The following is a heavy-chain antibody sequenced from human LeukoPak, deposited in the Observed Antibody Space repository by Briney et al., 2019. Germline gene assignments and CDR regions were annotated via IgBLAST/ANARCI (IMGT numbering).Heavy chain of an antibody. V-gene: IGHV1-69*05. CDR2: IIPIFGTA. J-gene: IGHJ3*02. Sequence: SVKVSCKASGGTFSSYAISWVRQAPGQGLGWMGRIIPIFGTANYAQKFQGRVTITTDESTSTAYMELSSLRSEDTAVYYCARDRNYGDWDDAFDIWGQGTMVTVSS. CDR1: GGTFSSYA. D-gene: IGHD4-17*01. CDR3: ARDRNYGDWDDAFDI.